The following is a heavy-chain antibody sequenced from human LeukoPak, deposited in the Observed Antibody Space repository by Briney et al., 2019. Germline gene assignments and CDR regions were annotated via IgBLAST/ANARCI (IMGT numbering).Heavy chain of an antibody. D-gene: IGHD3-10*01. CDR1: ELFFPNAW. V-gene: IGHV3-15*01. Sequence: GGSLRLSCAASELFFPNAWMSWGRRAPGKGLEWGGRIKSKSDGGTTDYAAPVKGRFTISRDDSKNTLYLQMNSLKTEDTAVYYCIRLWFGEFIWGQGTMVSVSS. CDR3: IRLWFGEFI. CDR2: IKSKSDGGTT. J-gene: IGHJ3*02.